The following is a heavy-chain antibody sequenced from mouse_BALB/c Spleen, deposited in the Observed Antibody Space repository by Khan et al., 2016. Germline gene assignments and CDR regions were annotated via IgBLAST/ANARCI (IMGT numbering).Heavy chain of an antibody. Sequence: VQLQQSGAELVKPGASVKLSCTASGFNIKDTYMHWVKQSPEQGLEWIGRIDPANGNTKYDPKFQGKATITADTSSNTAYLQLSSLTSEDTAVYYCVRWLRAYWGQGTVVTVSA. CDR1: GFNIKDTY. CDR2: IDPANGNT. D-gene: IGHD2-2*01. J-gene: IGHJ3*01. V-gene: IGHV14-3*02. CDR3: VRWLRAY.